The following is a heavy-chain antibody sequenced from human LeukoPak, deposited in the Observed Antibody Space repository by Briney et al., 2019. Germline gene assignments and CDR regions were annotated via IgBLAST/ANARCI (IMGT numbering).Heavy chain of an antibody. J-gene: IGHJ4*02. Sequence: SETLSLTCTVSGGSISSSSYYWGWIRQPPGKGLEWIGSIYYSGSTYYNPSLKSRVTISVDTSKNQFSLNLSSVTATDTAVYYCARHRLYGYPFDYWGQGTLVTVSS. CDR1: GGSISSSSYY. CDR3: ARHRLYGYPFDY. V-gene: IGHV4-39*01. CDR2: IYYSGST. D-gene: IGHD5-18*01.